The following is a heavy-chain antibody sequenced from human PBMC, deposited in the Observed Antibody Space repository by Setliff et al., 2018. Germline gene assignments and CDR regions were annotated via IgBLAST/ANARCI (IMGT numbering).Heavy chain of an antibody. CDR1: GGSISSSSYY. CDR3: ARRVDYDFWSGHTDY. J-gene: IGHJ4*02. Sequence: PSETLSLTCTVSGGSISSSSYYWGWIRQPPGKGLEWIGSIYYSGSTYYNPSLKSRVTISVDKSKNQFSLKLSSVTAADTAVYYCARRVDYDFWSGHTDYWGQGTLVTVSS. D-gene: IGHD3-3*01. CDR2: IYYSGST. V-gene: IGHV4-39*07.